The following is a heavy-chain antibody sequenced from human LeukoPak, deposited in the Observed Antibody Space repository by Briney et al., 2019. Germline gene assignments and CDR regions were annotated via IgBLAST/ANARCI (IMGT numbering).Heavy chain of an antibody. D-gene: IGHD5-18*01. CDR3: ARDGYSYGYGDY. Sequence: SETLSLTCAVYGGSFSGYYWSWIRQPPGKGLEWIGEINHSGSTNYNPSLKSRVTISVDTSKNQFSLKLSSVTAADTAVHYCARDGYSYGYGDYWGQGTLVTVSS. CDR2: INHSGST. V-gene: IGHV4-34*01. CDR1: GGSFSGYY. J-gene: IGHJ4*02.